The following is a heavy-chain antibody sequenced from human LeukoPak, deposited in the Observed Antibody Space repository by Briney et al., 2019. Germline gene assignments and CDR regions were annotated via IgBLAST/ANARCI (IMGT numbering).Heavy chain of an antibody. CDR1: GITFRGSW. D-gene: IGHD5-24*01. J-gene: IGHJ1*01. CDR2: TNEHGSEK. Sequence: GGSLRLSCAASGITFRGSWMSWVRQAPGKGLEWVANTNEHGSEKYYVDSVKGRFTISRDNAKNPLYLQMNSLRAEDTAIYYCTINEHWGQGTLVAVSS. V-gene: IGHV3-7*01. CDR3: TINEH.